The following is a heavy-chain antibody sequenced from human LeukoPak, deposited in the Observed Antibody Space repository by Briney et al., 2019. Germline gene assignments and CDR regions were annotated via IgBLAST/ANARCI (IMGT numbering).Heavy chain of an antibody. J-gene: IGHJ3*02. CDR3: ANFLRSSTSRYGCRDAFDI. D-gene: IGHD2-2*01. CDR2: ISYDGSNK. Sequence: GRSLRLSCAASGCSFSSYGMHWVRQAPGKGLEWVAVISYDGSNKYYADSVKGRFTISRDNSKNTLYLQMNSLRAEDTAVYYCANFLRSSTSRYGCRDAFDIWGQGTMVTVSS. CDR1: GCSFSSYG. V-gene: IGHV3-30*18.